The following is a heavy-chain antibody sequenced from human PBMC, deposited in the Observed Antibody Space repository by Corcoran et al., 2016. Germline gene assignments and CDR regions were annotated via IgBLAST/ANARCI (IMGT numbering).Heavy chain of an antibody. Sequence: QVQLVQSGAELKKPGASVKVSCKASGYTFTTYGISWVRQAPGQGLEGMGWISGYNGNTNYAQKVQGRVTMTTDTSTSTAYMELRSLRSDDTAVSYWARDQSGGVTDWFDPWGQGTLVTVSS. J-gene: IGHJ5*02. CDR2: ISGYNGNT. CDR3: ARDQSGGVTDWFDP. V-gene: IGHV1-18*01. CDR1: GYTFTTYG. D-gene: IGHD3-16*01.